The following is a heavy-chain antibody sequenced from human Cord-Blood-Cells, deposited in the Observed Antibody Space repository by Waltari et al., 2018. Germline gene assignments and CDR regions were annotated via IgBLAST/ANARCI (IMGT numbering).Heavy chain of an antibody. Sequence: QVQLVKSGAEVKKPGASVKVYCTASGSTFPGYYRHWVRQPPGQGLEWMGRINPNSGGTNYAQKFQGRVTMTGDTSISTAYMELSRLRSDDTAVYYCARVSGYCSSTSCYAFDIWGQGTMVSVSS. CDR3: ARVSGYCSSTSCYAFDI. D-gene: IGHD2-2*01. V-gene: IGHV1-2*06. CDR2: INPNSGGT. CDR1: GSTFPGYY. J-gene: IGHJ3*02.